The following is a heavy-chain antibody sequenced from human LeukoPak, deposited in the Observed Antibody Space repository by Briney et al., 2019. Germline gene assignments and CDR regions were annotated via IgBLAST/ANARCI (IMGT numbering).Heavy chain of an antibody. D-gene: IGHD2-2*01. Sequence: PGGSLRLSCAASGFTFSSYAMNWVRQAPGKGLEWVSAISGGGGTTHYADSVKGRFTISRDNSKNTLFLQMNSLRAEDTAVYYCAKCSLLLGYVGNYFDYWGQGTLVTVSS. CDR1: GFTFSSYA. J-gene: IGHJ4*02. CDR2: ISGGGGTT. CDR3: AKCSLLLGYVGNYFDY. V-gene: IGHV3-23*01.